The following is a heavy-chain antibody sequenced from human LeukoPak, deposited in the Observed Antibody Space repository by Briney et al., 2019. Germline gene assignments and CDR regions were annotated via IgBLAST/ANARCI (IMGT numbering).Heavy chain of an antibody. J-gene: IGHJ4*02. D-gene: IGHD5-18*01. V-gene: IGHV3-15*07. Sequence: GGSLRLSCAASGFTFSNAWMNWVRQAPGKGLEWVGRIKSKTDGGTTDYAAPVKGRFTISRDDSKNTLYLQMNSLKTEDTAVYYCTTDRPSYGPLRPFDYWGQGTLVTVSS. CDR3: TTDRPSYGPLRPFDY. CDR1: GFTFSNAW. CDR2: IKSKTDGGTT.